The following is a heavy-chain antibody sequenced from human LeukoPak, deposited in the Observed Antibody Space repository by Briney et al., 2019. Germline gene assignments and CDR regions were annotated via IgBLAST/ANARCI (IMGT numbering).Heavy chain of an antibody. J-gene: IGHJ5*02. CDR3: ARLLSRSTSCDP. Sequence: SQTLSLTCTVSGGSISSGGYYWSWIRQPPGKGVEWIAHIYNGVNTNYNPSLKSRVTISVDTSKNQFSLKLSSVTAADTAVYYCARLLSRSTSCDPWGQGTLVTVSS. CDR2: IYNGVNT. V-gene: IGHV4-31*03. D-gene: IGHD2-2*01. CDR1: GGSISSGGYY.